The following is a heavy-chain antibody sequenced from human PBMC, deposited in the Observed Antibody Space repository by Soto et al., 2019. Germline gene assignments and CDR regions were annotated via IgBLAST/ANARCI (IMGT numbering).Heavy chain of an antibody. Sequence: PSETLSLTCTVSGGSISSGGYYWSWIRQHPGKGLEWIGYIYYSGSTYYNPSLKSRVTILVDTSKNQFSLKLSSVTAADTAVYYCARVLPGGYFYFDYWGQGTLVTVCS. CDR1: GGSISSGGYY. CDR3: ARVLPGGYFYFDY. D-gene: IGHD1-1*01. J-gene: IGHJ4*02. V-gene: IGHV4-31*03. CDR2: IYYSGST.